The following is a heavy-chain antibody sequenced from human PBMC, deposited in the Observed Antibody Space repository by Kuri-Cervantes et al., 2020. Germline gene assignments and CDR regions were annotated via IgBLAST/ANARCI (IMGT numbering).Heavy chain of an antibody. Sequence: SETLSLTCAVSGYSISSGYFWGWIRQPPGKGLEWIGSISHGRRALYNPSLKSRVTLSLDTSKNQFSLKVTSVTAADTAVYYCARGKDYYDSSGYSHAFDIWGQGTMVTVSS. V-gene: IGHV4-38-2*01. CDR3: ARGKDYYDSSGYSHAFDI. J-gene: IGHJ3*02. CDR1: GYSISSGYF. CDR2: ISHGRRA. D-gene: IGHD3-22*01.